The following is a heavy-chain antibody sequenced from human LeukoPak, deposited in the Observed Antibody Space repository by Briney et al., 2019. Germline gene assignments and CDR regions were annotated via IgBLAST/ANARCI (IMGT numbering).Heavy chain of an antibody. J-gene: IGHJ4*02. CDR2: IYHSGST. CDR3: AREAGYYGSGSPLGIFDY. CDR1: GGSISSSNW. D-gene: IGHD3-10*01. Sequence: SETLSLTCAVSGGSISSSNWWSWVRQPPGKGLEWIGEIYHSGSTNYNPSLKSRVTISVDTSKNQFSLKLSSVTAADTAVYYCAREAGYYGSGSPLGIFDYWGQGTLVTVSS. V-gene: IGHV4-4*02.